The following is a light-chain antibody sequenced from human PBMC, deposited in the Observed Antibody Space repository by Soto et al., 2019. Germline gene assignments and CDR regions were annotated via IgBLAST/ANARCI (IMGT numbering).Light chain of an antibody. V-gene: IGLV2-8*01. Sequence: QSALTQPPSASGSPGQSVAISCTGTSSDVGGYNYVSWYQQHPGKAPKLMIYEVNKRPSGVPDRFSGSKSGNTASLTVSGLQAEDEADYYCCTDTGRDFYILGGGTKVTVL. CDR2: EVN. CDR3: CTDTGRDFYI. J-gene: IGLJ2*01. CDR1: SSDVGGYNY.